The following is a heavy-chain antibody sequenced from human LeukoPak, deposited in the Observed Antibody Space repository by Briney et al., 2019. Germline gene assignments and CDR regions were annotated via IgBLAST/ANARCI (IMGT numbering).Heavy chain of an antibody. J-gene: IGHJ5*02. D-gene: IGHD3-10*01. CDR2: INHSGST. V-gene: IGHV4-34*01. CDR1: GGSFSGYY. Sequence: SETLSLTCAVYGGSFSGYYWSWIRQPPGKGLEWIGEINHSGSTNYNPSLKSRVTISVDTSKNQFSLKLSSVTAADTAVYYCARTKYYYGSGSYYKGNWFDPWGQGILVTVSS. CDR3: ARTKYYYGSGSYYKGNWFDP.